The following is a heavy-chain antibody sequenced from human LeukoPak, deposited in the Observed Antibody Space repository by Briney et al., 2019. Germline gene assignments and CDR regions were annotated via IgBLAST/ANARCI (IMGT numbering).Heavy chain of an antibody. CDR3: ARGTSSGYFQLYFDY. D-gene: IGHD3-22*01. V-gene: IGHV3-53*01. Sequence: SVKGRFTISRDNSKNTLYLQMNSLRGEDTAVYYCARGTSSGYFQLYFDYWGQGTLVTVSS. J-gene: IGHJ4*02.